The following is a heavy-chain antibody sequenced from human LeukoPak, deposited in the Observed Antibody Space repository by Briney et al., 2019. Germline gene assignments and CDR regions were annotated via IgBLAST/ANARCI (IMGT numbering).Heavy chain of an antibody. CDR2: IKTKAEGGRT. J-gene: IGHJ4*02. D-gene: IGHD2-2*01. Sequence: GGSLRLSCAASGFTFSNVRMSWVRQAPGKGLEWVGRIKTKAEGGRTDHAAPVKGRFTISRDDSKNTLYLQMNSLKTEDTAVYYCGTDWQSQLLYFDYWGQGSLVTVSS. CDR1: GFTFSNVR. CDR3: GTDWQSQLLYFDY. V-gene: IGHV3-15*01.